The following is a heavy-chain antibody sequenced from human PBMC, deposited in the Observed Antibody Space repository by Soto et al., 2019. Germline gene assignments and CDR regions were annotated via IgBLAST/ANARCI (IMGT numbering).Heavy chain of an antibody. D-gene: IGHD7-27*01. V-gene: IGHV4-59*11. CDR2: IYYNGNT. CDR1: GGSISNHY. Sequence: QVQLQESGPGLVKPSETLSLTCRASGGSISNHYWSWIRQPPGKGLEWIGYIYYNGNTNYNPSLKSRVTMSVDTSRNQISLKLTTVTAADTAVYYCTRANWYSEYWGQGTLVTVSS. J-gene: IGHJ4*02. CDR3: TRANWYSEY.